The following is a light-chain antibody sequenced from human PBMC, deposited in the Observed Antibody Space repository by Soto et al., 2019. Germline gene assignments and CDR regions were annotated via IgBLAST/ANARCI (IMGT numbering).Light chain of an antibody. CDR1: QSVSSR. V-gene: IGKV3-20*01. J-gene: IGKJ1*01. CDR2: GAS. Sequence: EIVMTQSPGTLSLYPGERATLSCRASQSVSSRLAWYQQKPGQAPRLLISGASSRATGIPDRFSGSGSGTDFTLTISRLEPEDFAVYYCQQYGSSPWTFGQGTKVDIK. CDR3: QQYGSSPWT.